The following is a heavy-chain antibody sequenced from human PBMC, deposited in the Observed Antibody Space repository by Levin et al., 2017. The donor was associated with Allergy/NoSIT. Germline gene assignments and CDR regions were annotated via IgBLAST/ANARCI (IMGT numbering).Heavy chain of an antibody. CDR2: INPNSGGT. D-gene: IGHD3-16*01. J-gene: IGHJ4*02. CDR3: ARGRDGGLSEIDY. Sequence: ASVKVSCKASGYIFSGYYIHWVRQAPGQGLEWMGWINPNSGGTDFAQKFQGRVTMTRDRSISTAYMELSSLRSDDTAVYYCARGRDGGLSEIDYWGQGTLITVSS. CDR1: GYIFSGYY. V-gene: IGHV1-2*02.